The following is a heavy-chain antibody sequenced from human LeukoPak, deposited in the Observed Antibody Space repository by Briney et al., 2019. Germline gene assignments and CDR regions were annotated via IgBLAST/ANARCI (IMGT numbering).Heavy chain of an antibody. V-gene: IGHV4-34*01. Sequence: SETLSLTCAVYGGSFSGYYWSWIRQPPGKGLEWLGEINHSGSTNYNPSLKSRVTISVDTSKNQFSLKLSSVTAADTAVYYCARLHSSSTQQYYFDYWGQGTLVTVSS. CDR3: ARLHSSSTQQYYFDY. CDR2: INHSGST. J-gene: IGHJ4*02. CDR1: GGSFSGYY. D-gene: IGHD6-6*01.